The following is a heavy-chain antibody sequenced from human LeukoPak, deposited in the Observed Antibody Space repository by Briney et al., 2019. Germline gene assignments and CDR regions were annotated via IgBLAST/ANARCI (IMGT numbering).Heavy chain of an antibody. CDR1: RYIFTDFY. Sequence: ASVKVSCKASRYIFTDFYIHWVRQAPGQGLEWMGRINPDSGGTNFAQEFQARVTVTRDTSISTAYMELSTLRSDDTAVYYCARPRATKLVDDGFDIWGQGTIVTVSS. D-gene: IGHD1-26*01. V-gene: IGHV1-2*06. CDR3: ARPRATKLVDDGFDI. CDR2: INPDSGGT. J-gene: IGHJ3*02.